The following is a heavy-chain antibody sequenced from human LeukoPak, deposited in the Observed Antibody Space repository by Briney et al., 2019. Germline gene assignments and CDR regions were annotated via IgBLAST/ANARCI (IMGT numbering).Heavy chain of an antibody. CDR3: TAYDSWSSFDY. J-gene: IGHJ4*02. CDR2: ITGSGGST. CDR1: GFTFSSYP. Sequence: PGGSLRLSCAASGFTFSSYPMSWVRQAPGKGLEWVSAITGSGGSTYYADSVKGRFTISRENSKNTLFQQMIWLRAEDTVVYYCTAYDSWSSFDYWGQGTLVTVSS. D-gene: IGHD3-3*01. V-gene: IGHV3-23*01.